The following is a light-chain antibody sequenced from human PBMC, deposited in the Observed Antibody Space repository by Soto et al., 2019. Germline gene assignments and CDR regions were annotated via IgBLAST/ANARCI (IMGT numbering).Light chain of an antibody. CDR2: DDN. J-gene: IGLJ1*01. V-gene: IGLV1-51*01. CDR3: GSWDSSLSAYV. Sequence: QSQLTQPPPMSAAPGQNVTISCSGSSSNIGGNSVSWYQQLPGTAPKLLIYDDNKRPSGIPDRFSGSKSGTSATLGITGFQTGDEADYYCGSWDSSLSAYVFGTGTKVTV. CDR1: SSNIGGNS.